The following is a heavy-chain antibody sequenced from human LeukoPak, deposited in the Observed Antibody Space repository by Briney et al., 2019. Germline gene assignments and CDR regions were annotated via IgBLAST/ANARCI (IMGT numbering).Heavy chain of an antibody. CDR2: ISGSGSST. V-gene: IGHV3-23*01. CDR3: TRRSGATWTHFDY. D-gene: IGHD2-15*01. CDR1: GFTFKNYA. J-gene: IGHJ4*02. Sequence: GGSLRLSCATSGFTFKNYAMTWVRQAPGKELEWVSSISGSGSSTSYADSVKGRFAISRDNSKSTLYVQMNSLRAEDTAVYYCTRRSGATWTHFDYWGQGTLVTVSS.